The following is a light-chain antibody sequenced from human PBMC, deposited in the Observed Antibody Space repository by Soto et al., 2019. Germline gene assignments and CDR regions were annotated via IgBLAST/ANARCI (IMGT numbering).Light chain of an antibody. V-gene: IGKV3-20*01. J-gene: IGKJ2*01. Sequence: EIVLTQSPGTLSLSPGERATLSCRASQSVSSNYLAWYQQKPGQAPRLLIYGASSRATGIPDRFSGSGSGTDFTLTISRLEPVDFAVYYCQHYGRSAYTFGQGTTLEMK. CDR1: QSVSSNY. CDR2: GAS. CDR3: QHYGRSAYT.